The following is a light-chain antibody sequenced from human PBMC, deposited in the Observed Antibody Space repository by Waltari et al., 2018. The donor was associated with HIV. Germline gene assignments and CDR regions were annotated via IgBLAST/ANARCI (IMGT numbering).Light chain of an antibody. Sequence: QSVLRQPPSVSGAPGQRVTISCTGSRSNIGAGYEVHWYQQLPGAAPKLLIFGYSNRPSGVPYRFSGSKSGTSASLAISGLQAEDEADYYCQSYDSTLSAWVFGGGTKLTVL. CDR1: RSNIGAGYE. CDR2: GYS. V-gene: IGLV1-40*01. J-gene: IGLJ3*02. CDR3: QSYDSTLSAWV.